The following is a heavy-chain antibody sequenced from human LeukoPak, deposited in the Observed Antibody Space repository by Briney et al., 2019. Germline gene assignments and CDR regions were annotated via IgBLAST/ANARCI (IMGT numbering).Heavy chain of an antibody. Sequence: SGPTLVKPTQTLTLTCTFSGFSLSTSGVGVGWIRQPPGKALEWLALIYWNDDKRYSPSLKSRLIITKDTSKNQVVLTMTNMDPVDTATYYCTHIKPSGSYLYYSDYWGQGTLVTVSS. D-gene: IGHD1-26*01. J-gene: IGHJ4*02. CDR1: GFSLSTSGVG. CDR2: IYWNDDK. CDR3: THIKPSGSYLYYSDY. V-gene: IGHV2-5*01.